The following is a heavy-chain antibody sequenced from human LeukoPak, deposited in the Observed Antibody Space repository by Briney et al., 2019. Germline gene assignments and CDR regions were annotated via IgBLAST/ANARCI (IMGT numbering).Heavy chain of an antibody. D-gene: IGHD2-2*01. J-gene: IGHJ4*02. Sequence: GGSLRLSCAASGFTLSSYAMSWVRQAPGKGLEWVSTIAVTTGGSYYADSVKGRFTISRDTFQNTPYLQLNSLRVDDTAVYYCAKVNYYQPYFWGQGTLVTVSS. CDR2: IAVTTGGS. CDR1: GFTLSSYA. V-gene: IGHV3-23*01. CDR3: AKVNYYQPYF.